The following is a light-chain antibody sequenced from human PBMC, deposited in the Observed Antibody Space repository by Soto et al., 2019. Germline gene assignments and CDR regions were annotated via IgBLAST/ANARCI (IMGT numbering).Light chain of an antibody. CDR2: DAS. CDR3: QQYNSFSRT. Sequence: DIQMTQSPSTLSASVGDRVTITCRASQSISNWLAWYQQKPGKAPTLLIYDASSLESGVPSRFSGSGSGTEFTLTISSLQPDDFASYFCQQYNSFSRTFGQGTKVVIK. J-gene: IGKJ1*01. CDR1: QSISNW. V-gene: IGKV1-5*01.